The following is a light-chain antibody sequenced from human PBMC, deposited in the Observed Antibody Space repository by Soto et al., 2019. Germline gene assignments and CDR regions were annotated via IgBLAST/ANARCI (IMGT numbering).Light chain of an antibody. CDR1: SSDVGGYNY. CDR3: SSYTVTNFLSYV. Sequence: QSALTQPASVSGSPGQSITISCTGSSSDVGGYNYVSWYQQHPGKAPKHTILEVTYRPPGFFNRFSGSKSGNTASLTISGLQSEDEADYYCSSYTVTNFLSYVFGTGTKVTVL. V-gene: IGLV2-14*01. CDR2: EVT. J-gene: IGLJ1*01.